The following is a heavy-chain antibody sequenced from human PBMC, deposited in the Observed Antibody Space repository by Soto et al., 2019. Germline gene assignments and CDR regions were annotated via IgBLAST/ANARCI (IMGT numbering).Heavy chain of an antibody. V-gene: IGHV3-21*01. J-gene: IGHJ6*03. CDR1: GFTFSSYS. D-gene: IGHD2-2*01. CDR2: ISSSSSYK. Sequence: GGSLRLSCAASGFTFSSYSMNWVRQAPGKGLEWVSSISSSSSYKYYADSVKGRFTISRDNAKNSLYLQMNSLRAEDTAVYYCARTPPEIVVVPAAAYYYYYYMDVWGKGTTVTVSS. CDR3: ARTPPEIVVVPAAAYYYYYYMDV.